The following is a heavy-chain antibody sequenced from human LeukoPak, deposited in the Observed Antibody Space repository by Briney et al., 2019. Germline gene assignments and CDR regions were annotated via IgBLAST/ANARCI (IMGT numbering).Heavy chain of an antibody. J-gene: IGHJ4*02. V-gene: IGHV1-2*04. Sequence: ASVKVSCKASGYTFTSYDINWVRQATGQGLEWMGWMNPNSGSTNYAQKFQGWVTMTRDTSISTAYMELSSLRSDDTAVYYCARDLGDTYGSVGDFDYWGQGTLVTVSS. D-gene: IGHD3-10*01. CDR3: ARDLGDTYGSVGDFDY. CDR2: MNPNSGST. CDR1: GYTFTSYD.